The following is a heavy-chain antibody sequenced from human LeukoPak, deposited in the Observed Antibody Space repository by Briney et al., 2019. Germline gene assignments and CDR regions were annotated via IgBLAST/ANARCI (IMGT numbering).Heavy chain of an antibody. CDR1: GFTFSSNA. J-gene: IGHJ4*02. CDR2: ISYEGSTI. V-gene: IGHV3-30*18. D-gene: IGHD2-8*01. CDR3: AKDLATKYALDY. Sequence: GGSLRLSCAASGFTFSSNAMHWVRQAPGRGLEWVAFISYEGSTIYYADSVKGRFTISRDNSKNTLSLHMHSPRAEDTAVYYCAKDLATKYALDYWGQGTLVTVSS.